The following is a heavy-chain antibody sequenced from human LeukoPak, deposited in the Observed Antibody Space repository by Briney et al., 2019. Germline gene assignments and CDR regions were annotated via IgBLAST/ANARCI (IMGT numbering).Heavy chain of an antibody. CDR1: GGSFSGYY. V-gene: IGHV4-34*01. D-gene: IGHD5-18*01. CDR3: AGGGRGYSYGYRLPAFDY. J-gene: IGHJ4*02. CDR2: INHSGST. Sequence: SETLSLTCAVYGGSFSGYYWSWIRQPPGKGLEWIGEINHSGSTNYNPSLKSRVTISVDTSKNQFSLKLSSVTAADTAVYYCAGGGRGYSYGYRLPAFDYWGQGTLVTVSS.